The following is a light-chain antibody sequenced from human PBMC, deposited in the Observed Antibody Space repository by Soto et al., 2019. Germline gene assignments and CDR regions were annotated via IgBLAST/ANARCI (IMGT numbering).Light chain of an antibody. V-gene: IGKV3-20*01. Sequence: EIVLMQSPGTLYLSPGEGATLSCRASQSVNSNYLAWYQQKPGQAPTVLIFDTSRRATGVPDRFSGSGSGTDFTLTISSLEPDDCAVYYCQQYGSSQFTFGPGTKVNIK. J-gene: IGKJ3*01. CDR2: DTS. CDR3: QQYGSSQFT. CDR1: QSVNSNY.